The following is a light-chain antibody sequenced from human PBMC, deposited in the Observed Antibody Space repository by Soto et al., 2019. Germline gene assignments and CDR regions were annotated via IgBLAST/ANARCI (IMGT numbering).Light chain of an antibody. Sequence: QSVLTQPASVSGSPGQSITISCTGTSSDIGGYNYVSWYQQHPGKAPKLIIFDVSNRPSGISDRFSGSKSGNTASLTISGLQTEDDADYYCSSYTSTSTWVFGGGTKLTVL. CDR1: SSDIGGYNY. CDR2: DVS. CDR3: SSYTSTSTWV. V-gene: IGLV2-14*03. J-gene: IGLJ3*02.